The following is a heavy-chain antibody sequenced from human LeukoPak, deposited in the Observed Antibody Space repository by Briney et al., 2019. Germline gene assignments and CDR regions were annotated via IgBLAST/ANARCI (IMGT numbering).Heavy chain of an antibody. V-gene: IGHV4-59*01. D-gene: IGHD3-22*01. CDR2: IYYSGST. Sequence: SETLSLTCTVSGGSISSYYWSWTRQPPGKGLEWIGYIYYSGSTNYNPSLKSRVTISVDTSKNQFSLKLSSVTAADTAVYYCARLYYYDSRGHDAFDIWGQGTMVTVSS. CDR1: GGSISSYY. CDR3: ARLYYYDSRGHDAFDI. J-gene: IGHJ3*02.